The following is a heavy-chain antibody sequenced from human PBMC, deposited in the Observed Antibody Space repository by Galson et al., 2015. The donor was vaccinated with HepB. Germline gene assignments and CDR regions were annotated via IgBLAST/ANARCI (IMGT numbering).Heavy chain of an antibody. CDR1: GFTFSSYG. V-gene: IGHV3-30*18. J-gene: IGHJ6*02. D-gene: IGHD6-19*01. CDR2: ISYDGSNK. Sequence: SLRLSCAAPGFTFSSYGMHWVRQAPGKGLEWVAVISYDGSNKYYADSVKGRFTISRDNSKNTLYLQMNSLRAEDTAVYYCAKDKQWLSYYYYGIDVWGQGTTVTVSS. CDR3: AKDKQWLSYYYYGIDV.